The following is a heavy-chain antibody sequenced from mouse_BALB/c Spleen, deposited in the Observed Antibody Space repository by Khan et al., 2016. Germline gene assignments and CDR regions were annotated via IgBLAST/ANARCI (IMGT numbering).Heavy chain of an antibody. J-gene: IGHJ3*01. Sequence: QIQLVQSGPELKKPGETVKISCKASGYTFTDYSMHWVKQAPGKGLKWMGWINTETGESTYAADFKGRFAFSLETSASTAYLQINNLTNEDTATXFCAGVRLRQAWFAYWGQETLDTVSA. CDR1: GYTFTDYS. V-gene: IGHV9-2-1*01. D-gene: IGHD2-2*01. CDR3: AGVRLRQAWFAY. CDR2: INTETGES.